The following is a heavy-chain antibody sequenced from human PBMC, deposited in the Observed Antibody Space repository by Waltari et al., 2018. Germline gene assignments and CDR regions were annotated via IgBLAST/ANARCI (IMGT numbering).Heavy chain of an antibody. CDR1: GYPFTGYY. V-gene: IGHV1-2*06. D-gene: IGHD6-19*01. CDR2: NNPNSGGT. Sequence: QVQLVHSGAEVKKPGASVKVPRKASGYPFTGYYLPWVPQAPGQGLEWMGRNNPNSGGTNYAQKCQGRVTMTRDTSISTAYMELSRLRSDDTAVYYCARDLYSSQSTLDYWGQGTLVTVSS. CDR3: ARDLYSSQSTLDY. J-gene: IGHJ4*02.